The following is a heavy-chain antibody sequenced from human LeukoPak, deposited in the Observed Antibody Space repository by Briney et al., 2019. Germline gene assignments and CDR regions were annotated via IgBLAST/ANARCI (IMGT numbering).Heavy chain of an antibody. D-gene: IGHD5-18*01. Sequence: GGSLRLSCAASGFTFDDYAMHWVRQAPGKGLEWVSGISWNSGSIGYADSVKGRFTISRDNAKNSLYLQMSGLRAEDTAVYYCAGDTATPIGYWGQGTLVTVSS. CDR2: ISWNSGSI. J-gene: IGHJ4*02. V-gene: IGHV3-9*01. CDR1: GFTFDDYA. CDR3: AGDTATPIGY.